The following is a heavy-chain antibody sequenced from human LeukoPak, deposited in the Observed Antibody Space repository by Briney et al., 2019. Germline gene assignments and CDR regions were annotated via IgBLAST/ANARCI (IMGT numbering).Heavy chain of an antibody. CDR1: GFTFSSYW. CDR2: INDDGSDA. CDR3: ARDDYECPFDY. D-gene: IGHD4-17*01. V-gene: IGHV3-7*01. Sequence: GGSLRLSCAASGFTFSSYWMTWVRQAPGKGLEWVANINDDGSDANYVDSVKGRFTISRDNAKNSLYLQMNSLRAEDTAVYYCARDDYECPFDYWGQGTLVTVSS. J-gene: IGHJ4*02.